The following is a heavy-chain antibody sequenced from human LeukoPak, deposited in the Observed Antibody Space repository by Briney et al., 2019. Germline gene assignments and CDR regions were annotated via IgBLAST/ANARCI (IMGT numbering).Heavy chain of an antibody. D-gene: IGHD3-9*01. V-gene: IGHV3-23*01. CDR3: AKALTARYFDWSYDAFDI. J-gene: IGHJ3*02. CDR1: GFTFSSYA. CDR2: ISGSGGST. Sequence: PGGSLRLSCAASGFTFSSYAMSWVRQARGEGLEWVSGISGSGGSTYYADSVKGRFTISRDNSKNTLYLQMNSLRAEDTAVYYCAKALTARYFDWSYDAFDIWGQGTMVTVSS.